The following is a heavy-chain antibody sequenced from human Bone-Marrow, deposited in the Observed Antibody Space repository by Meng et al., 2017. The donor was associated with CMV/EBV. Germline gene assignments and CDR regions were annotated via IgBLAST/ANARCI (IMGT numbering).Heavy chain of an antibody. CDR3: ARGKGELGSNWFDP. CDR1: GGSISSSSYY. Sequence: GSLRLSCTVSGGSISSSSYYWGWIRQPPGKGLEWIGSIYYSGSTYHNPSLKSRVTISVDTSKNQFSLKLSSVTAADTAVYYCARGKGELGSNWFDPWGQGTLVTVSS. V-gene: IGHV4-39*07. CDR2: IYYSGST. J-gene: IGHJ5*02. D-gene: IGHD1-26*01.